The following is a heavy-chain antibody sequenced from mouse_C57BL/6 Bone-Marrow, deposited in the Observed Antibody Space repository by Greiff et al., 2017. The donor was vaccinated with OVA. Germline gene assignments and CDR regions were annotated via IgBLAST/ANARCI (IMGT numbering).Heavy chain of an antibody. CDR3: ARLKRGSDSPYAMDY. J-gene: IGHJ4*01. Sequence: EVKLVESGGGLVQPGESLKLSCESNEYEFPSHDMSWVRKTPEKRLELVAAINSDGGSTYYPDTMERRFIISRDNTKKTLYLQMSSLRSEDTALYYCARLKRGSDSPYAMDYWGQGTSVTVSS. CDR1: EYEFPSHD. V-gene: IGHV5-2*01. D-gene: IGHD2-12*01. CDR2: INSDGGST.